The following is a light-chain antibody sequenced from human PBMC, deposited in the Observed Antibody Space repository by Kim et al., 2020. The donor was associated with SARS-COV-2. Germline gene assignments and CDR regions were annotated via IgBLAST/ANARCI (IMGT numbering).Light chain of an antibody. Sequence: GQSVTVSCTGTSSDVGCYDYVSWYQQHPGDVPKLVIYDVTKRPSGVSNRFSGSKSGNTASLTISGLQSEDEADYYCCSFIDTSTYVFGTGTKVTVL. V-gene: IGLV2-14*04. CDR2: DVT. CDR1: SSDVGCYDY. J-gene: IGLJ1*01. CDR3: CSFIDTSTYV.